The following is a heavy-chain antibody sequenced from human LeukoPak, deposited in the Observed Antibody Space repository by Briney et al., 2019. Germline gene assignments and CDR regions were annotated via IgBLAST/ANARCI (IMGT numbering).Heavy chain of an antibody. D-gene: IGHD3-3*01. CDR1: GYTFTGYY. Sequence: ASVKVSCKASGYTFTGYYTHWVRQAPGQGLEWMGWINPNSGVTNYAQKFQGRVTMTRDTSISTAYMELSRLRSDDTAVYYCARVGYDFWSGYYRSHDLGKYGMDVWGQGTTVTVSS. J-gene: IGHJ6*02. CDR2: INPNSGVT. CDR3: ARVGYDFWSGYYRSHDLGKYGMDV. V-gene: IGHV1-2*02.